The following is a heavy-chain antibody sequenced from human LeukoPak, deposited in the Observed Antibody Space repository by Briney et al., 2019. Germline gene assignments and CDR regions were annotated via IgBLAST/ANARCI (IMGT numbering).Heavy chain of an antibody. D-gene: IGHD3-22*01. CDR3: ARGDPDYYDSSGYRY. Sequence: PGGSLRLSCAASGFTFSSYSMSWVRQAPGKGLEWVANIKQDGSEKNYVGSVKGRFTIARDNAKNSLYLQMNSLRAEDTAVYYCARGDPDYYDSSGYRYWGQGILVTVSS. V-gene: IGHV3-7*01. CDR1: GFTFSSYS. CDR2: IKQDGSEK. J-gene: IGHJ4*02.